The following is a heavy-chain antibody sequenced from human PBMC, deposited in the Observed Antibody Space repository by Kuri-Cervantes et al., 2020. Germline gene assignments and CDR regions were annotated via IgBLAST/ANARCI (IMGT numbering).Heavy chain of an antibody. CDR2: ISDSGKT. V-gene: IGHV3-23*01. CDR3: ANGGVRGLIGRKGHSWFDP. D-gene: IGHD3-10*01. J-gene: IGHJ5*02. CDR1: GFAFSSYA. Sequence: ETLSLSCAASGFAFSSYAMHWVRQAPGKGLEWVSSISDSGKTYYADSMKGRFTISRDNSKNTLYLQMNGLRVEDTAVYYCANGGVRGLIGRKGHSWFDPWGQGTLVTVSS.